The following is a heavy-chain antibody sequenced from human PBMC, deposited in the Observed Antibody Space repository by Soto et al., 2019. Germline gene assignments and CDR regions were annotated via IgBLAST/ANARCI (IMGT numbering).Heavy chain of an antibody. CDR3: AHNAREGLAPLN. V-gene: IGHV2-5*02. J-gene: IGHJ4*02. CDR1: GFSLSTSGVG. CDR2: IYWDDDK. Sequence: QITLKESGPTLVKPTQTLTLTCTFSGFSLSTSGVGVGWIRQPPGKALEWLALIYWDDDKRYSPSLKSRLTITKDTSKNQVFLTMTHMDPVDTATYYCAHNAREGLAPLNWGQGTLVTVSS. D-gene: IGHD3-9*01.